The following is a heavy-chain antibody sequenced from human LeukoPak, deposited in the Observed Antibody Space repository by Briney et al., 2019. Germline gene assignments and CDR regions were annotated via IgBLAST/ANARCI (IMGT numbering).Heavy chain of an antibody. CDR1: GLPFSVYG. CDR3: AKDITYGDKAEYIDY. J-gene: IGHJ4*02. Sequence: GGSLRLSCAASGLPFSVYGIHWVRQAAGKGLEWVALIAYDGNKKHYADSVKGRFTISRDNSKNTVYLQMNSLKFEDTAIYYCAKDITYGDKAEYIDYWGQGNLVTVSS. V-gene: IGHV3-30*18. CDR2: IAYDGNKK. D-gene: IGHD2-8*01.